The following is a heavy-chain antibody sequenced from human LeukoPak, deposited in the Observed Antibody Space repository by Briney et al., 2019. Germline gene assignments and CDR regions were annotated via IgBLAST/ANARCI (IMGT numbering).Heavy chain of an antibody. V-gene: IGHV1-46*01. CDR2: ISPSGGST. CDR3: ARIEYSSSSGEYYFDY. J-gene: IGHJ4*02. CDR1: GYTFTSYY. D-gene: IGHD6-6*01. Sequence: ASVKVSCKASGYTFTSYYMHWVRQAPGQGLEWMGIISPSGGSTSYAQKFQGRVTMTRDTSTSTVYMELSSLRSEDTAVYYCARIEYSSSSGEYYFDYWGQGTLVTVSS.